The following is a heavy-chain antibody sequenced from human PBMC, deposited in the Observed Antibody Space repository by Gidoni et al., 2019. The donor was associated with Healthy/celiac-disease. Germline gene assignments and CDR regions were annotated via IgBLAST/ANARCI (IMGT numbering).Heavy chain of an antibody. J-gene: IGHJ5*02. CDR1: GYTFTSYY. V-gene: IGHV1-46*01. CDR2: INPSGGST. Sequence: QVQLVQSGAEVKKPGASVKVYCKASGYTFTSYYMHWVRQAPGQGLEWMGIINPSGGSTSYAQKFQGRVTMTRDTSTSTVYMELSSLRSEDTAVYYCARDPESQGCFDPWGQGTLVTVSS. CDR3: ARDPESQGCFDP.